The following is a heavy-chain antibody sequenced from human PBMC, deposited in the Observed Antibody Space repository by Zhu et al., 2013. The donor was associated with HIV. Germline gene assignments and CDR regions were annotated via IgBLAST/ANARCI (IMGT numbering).Heavy chain of an antibody. CDR1: GGTFSSYT. J-gene: IGHJ4*02. D-gene: IGHD3-22*01. Sequence: QVQLVQSGAEVKKPGSSVKVSCKASGGTFSSYTISWVRQAPGQGLEWMGRIIPILGIANYAQKFQGRVTITADKSTSTAYMELSSLRSEDTAVYYCARLYYYDSSGPFDYWGQGTLVTVSS. CDR2: IIPILGIA. CDR3: ARLYYYDSSGPFDY. V-gene: IGHV1-69*02.